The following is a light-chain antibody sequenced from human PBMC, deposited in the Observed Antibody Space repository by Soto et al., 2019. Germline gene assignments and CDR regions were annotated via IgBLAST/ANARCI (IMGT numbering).Light chain of an antibody. CDR3: SSYTSGSTPV. CDR2: EVS. V-gene: IGLV2-14*01. J-gene: IGLJ1*01. Sequence: QSVLTQPASVSGSPGQSITISCTGTSSDVGGYNYVSWYQQHPGKAPKLMIYEVSNRPSGVSNRFSGSKSGNTASLTISGLRAEDEADYYWSSYTSGSTPVFGTGTKVTVL. CDR1: SSDVGGYNY.